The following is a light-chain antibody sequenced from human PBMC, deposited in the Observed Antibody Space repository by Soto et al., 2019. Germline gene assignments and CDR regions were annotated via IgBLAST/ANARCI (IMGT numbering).Light chain of an antibody. CDR3: QQRSNWRRA. V-gene: IGKV3-11*01. CDR1: QSVSSY. Sequence: EILLTQSPATLSLSPGDRATLSCRASQSVSSYFAWYQQKPGQAPRLLIYAASNMATGIPARFSGSGSGTDFTLTTSSLEPEDFSVYYCQQRSNWRRAFGQGTKGEIK. CDR2: AAS. J-gene: IGKJ1*01.